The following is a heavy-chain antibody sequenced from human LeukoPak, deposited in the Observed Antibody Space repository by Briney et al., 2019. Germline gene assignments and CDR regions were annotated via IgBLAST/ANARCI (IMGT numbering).Heavy chain of an antibody. Sequence: PGGSLRLSCAASRFTFSSYAMSWVRQAPGKGLEWVSAISGSGGSTYYADSVKGRFTISRDNSKNTLYLQMNSLRAEDTAVYYCAKKGGLDYYYYGMDVWGQGTTVTVSS. CDR2: ISGSGGST. D-gene: IGHD3-16*01. J-gene: IGHJ6*02. CDR1: RFTFSSYA. V-gene: IGHV3-23*01. CDR3: AKKGGLDYYYYGMDV.